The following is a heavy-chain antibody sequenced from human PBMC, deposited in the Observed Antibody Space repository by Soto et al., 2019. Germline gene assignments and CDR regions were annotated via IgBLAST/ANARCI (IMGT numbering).Heavy chain of an antibody. J-gene: IGHJ4*02. V-gene: IGHV3-9*01. CDR1: GFTFEDYA. D-gene: IGHD6-19*01. Sequence: EVQLVESGGGLVQPGRSLRLSCAASGFTFEDYAMHWVRQAPGEGLEWVSGVSWNRGMTGYADSVKGRFTISRDNAKNLLYLQMDSLRPEDTGLYYCVKGAVGLNGSGWYFDYWGPGTLVTVSS. CDR3: VKGAVGLNGSGWYFDY. CDR2: VSWNRGMT.